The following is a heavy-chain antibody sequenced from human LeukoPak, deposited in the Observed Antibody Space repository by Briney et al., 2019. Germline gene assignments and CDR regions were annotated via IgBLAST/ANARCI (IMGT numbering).Heavy chain of an antibody. D-gene: IGHD3-22*01. J-gene: IGHJ4*02. Sequence: PSETLSLTCAVYGGSFSGYYWSWIRQPPGKGLEWIGEINHSGSTNYNPSLKSRVTISVDTSKNQFSLKLSSVTAADTAVYYCARRSRAFTYYYDSSGYREDYWGQGTLVTVSS. V-gene: IGHV4-34*01. CDR1: GGSFSGYY. CDR3: ARRSRAFTYYYDSSGYREDY. CDR2: INHSGST.